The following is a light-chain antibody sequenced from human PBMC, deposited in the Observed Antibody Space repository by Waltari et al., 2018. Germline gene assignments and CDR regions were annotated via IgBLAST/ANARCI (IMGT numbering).Light chain of an antibody. CDR2: KGS. J-gene: IGLJ3*02. Sequence: SYELTQPSSVSVSPGQTATITCSGDVLAKKYGRWLQQKPGQAPVVVIYKGSERPSGIPGRFSGSDSGATVTLTITRAQFEDEADYYCYSTADNNWVFGGGTKLTVL. CDR3: YSTADNNWV. V-gene: IGLV3-27*01. CDR1: VLAKKY.